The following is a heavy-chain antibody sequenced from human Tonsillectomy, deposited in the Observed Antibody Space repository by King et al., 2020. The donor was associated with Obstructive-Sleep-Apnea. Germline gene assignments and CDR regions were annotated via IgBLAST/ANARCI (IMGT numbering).Heavy chain of an antibody. D-gene: IGHD6-25*01. CDR1: GDSISSSSYY. CDR3: ERGDRSGWRQIDY. Sequence: QLQESGPGLVKPSETLSLTCAVSGDSISSSSYYWAWIRQPPGKGLEWIGNIYYSGSTYYNPSLKSRVTISVDTSNNQFSLKLNSVTAADTAVYYCERGDRSGWRQIDYWGQGTLVTVSS. J-gene: IGHJ4*02. V-gene: IGHV4-39*07. CDR2: IYYSGST.